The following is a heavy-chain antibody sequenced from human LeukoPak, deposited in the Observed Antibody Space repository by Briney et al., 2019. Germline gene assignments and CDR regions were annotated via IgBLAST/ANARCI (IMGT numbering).Heavy chain of an antibody. Sequence: GGSLRLSCAASGFTVSSNYMSWVRQAPGKGLEWVSVIYSGGSTYYADSVKGRLTISRDNSKNTLYLQMNSLRAEDTAVYYCARDLFRMGWFDPWGQGTLVTVSS. CDR3: ARDLFRMGWFDP. CDR2: IYSGGST. D-gene: IGHD2-21*01. J-gene: IGHJ5*02. V-gene: IGHV3-66*02. CDR1: GFTVSSNY.